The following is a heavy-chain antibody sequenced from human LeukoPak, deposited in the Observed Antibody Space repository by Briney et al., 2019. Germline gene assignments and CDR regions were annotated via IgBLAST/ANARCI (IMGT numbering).Heavy chain of an antibody. Sequence: GGSLRLSCAASGFTFSSYGMHWVRQAPGKGLEWVAVISYDGSNKYYADSVKGRFTISRDNSKNTQYLQMNSLRAEDTAVYYCARDTGYNTFDYWGQGTLVTVSS. J-gene: IGHJ4*02. CDR2: ISYDGSNK. CDR3: ARDTGYNTFDY. D-gene: IGHD5-24*01. CDR1: GFTFSSYG. V-gene: IGHV3-30*03.